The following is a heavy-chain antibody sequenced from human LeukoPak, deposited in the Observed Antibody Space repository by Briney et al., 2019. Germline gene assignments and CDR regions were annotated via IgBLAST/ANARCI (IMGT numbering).Heavy chain of an antibody. J-gene: IGHJ5*02. CDR3: ARDRRSRYCSSTSCPNWFDP. CDR1: GGSISSYY. V-gene: IGHV4-4*07. D-gene: IGHD2-2*01. Sequence: ASETLSLTCTVSGGSISSYYWSWIRQPAGKGLEWSGRIYTSGSTNYNPSLKSRVTISVDKSKNQFSLKLSSVTAADTAVYYCARDRRSRYCSSTSCPNWFDPWGQGTLVTVSS. CDR2: IYTSGST.